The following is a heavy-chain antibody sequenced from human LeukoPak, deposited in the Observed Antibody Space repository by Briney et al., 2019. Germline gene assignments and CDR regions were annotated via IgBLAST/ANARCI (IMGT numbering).Heavy chain of an antibody. CDR1: GGSFSGYY. CDR3: ARVAYSGYDSVDYYYYYGMDV. D-gene: IGHD5-12*01. Sequence: SETLSLTCAVYGGSFSGYYWSWIRQPPGKGLEWIGEINHSGSTNYNPSLKSRVTISVDTSKNQFSLKLYSVTAADTAVYYCARVAYSGYDSVDYYYYYGMDVWGQGTTVTVSS. V-gene: IGHV4-34*01. J-gene: IGHJ6*02. CDR2: INHSGST.